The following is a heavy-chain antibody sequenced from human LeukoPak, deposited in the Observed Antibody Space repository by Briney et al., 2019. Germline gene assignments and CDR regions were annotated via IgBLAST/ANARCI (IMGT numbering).Heavy chain of an antibody. CDR3: AREITYNWNYDAFDI. CDR1: GFTFSSYS. Sequence: PGGSLRLSCAASGFTFSSYSMNWVRQAPGKGLEWVSSISSSSSYIYYADSVKGRFTISRDNAKNSLCLQMNSLRAEDTAVYYCAREITYNWNYDAFDIWGQGTMVTVSS. V-gene: IGHV3-21*01. J-gene: IGHJ3*02. CDR2: ISSSSSYI. D-gene: IGHD1-1*01.